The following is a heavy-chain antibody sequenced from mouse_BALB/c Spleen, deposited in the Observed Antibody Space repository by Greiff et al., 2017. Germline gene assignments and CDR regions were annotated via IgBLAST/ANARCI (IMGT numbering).Heavy chain of an antibody. CDR1: GFTFSSYA. V-gene: IGHV5-6-5*01. CDR3: ARHRGYYGNYGGFAY. CDR2: ISSGGST. D-gene: IGHD2-1*01. J-gene: IGHJ3*01. Sequence: EVKLVESGGGLVKPGGSLKLSCAASGFTFSSYAMSWVRQTPEKRLEWVASISSGGSTYYPDSVKGRFTISRDNAKNTLYLQMSSLKSEDTAMYYCARHRGYYGNYGGFAYWGQGTLVTVSA.